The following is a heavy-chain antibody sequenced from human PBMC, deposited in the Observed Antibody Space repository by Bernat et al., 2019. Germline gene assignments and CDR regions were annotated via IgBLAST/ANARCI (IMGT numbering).Heavy chain of an antibody. V-gene: IGHV4-38-2*02. Sequence: QVQLQESGPGLVKPSETLSLTCAVSGYSISRGYSWGWIRQPPGKGLEWIGSIYHSGSTYYNPSLKSRVTISVDTAKNQFSLKLSSVTAADTGVYYCARDLNDNPYSSGWYGYWGQGTLVTVSS. CDR1: GYSISRGYS. D-gene: IGHD6-19*01. J-gene: IGHJ4*02. CDR2: IYHSGST. CDR3: ARDLNDNPYSSGWYGY.